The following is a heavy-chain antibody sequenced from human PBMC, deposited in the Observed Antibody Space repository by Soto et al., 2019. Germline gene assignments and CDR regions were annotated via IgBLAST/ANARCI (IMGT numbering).Heavy chain of an antibody. J-gene: IGHJ4*02. CDR1: GDSITSSKHY. D-gene: IGHD3-3*01. CDR3: ARGRLDDFWSGYLYYLHS. Sequence: SETLSLTCTVSGDSITSSKHYWSWIRQHPGKGLEWIGYIYLSGFTYSTPSLKSRVNMSLDTSKNQFSLKLSSVTAADTAVYYCARGRLDDFWSGYLYYLHSWGLGTLVTVSS. V-gene: IGHV4-30-4*08. CDR2: IYLSGFT.